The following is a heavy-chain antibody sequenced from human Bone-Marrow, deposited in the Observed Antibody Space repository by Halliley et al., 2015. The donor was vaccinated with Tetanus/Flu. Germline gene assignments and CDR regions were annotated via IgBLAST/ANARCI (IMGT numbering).Heavy chain of an antibody. CDR1: GFTFSNYN. CDR3: ATLTEFDY. J-gene: IGHJ4*02. Sequence: SGFTFSNYNMRWVRQAPGKGLEWVGVIWYDGGNQYYADSMEGRFTISRDNSKNMLYLQMNSLRAEDTALYYCATLTEFDYWGQGTLVTVSS. V-gene: IGHV3-33*01. CDR2: IWYDGGNQ.